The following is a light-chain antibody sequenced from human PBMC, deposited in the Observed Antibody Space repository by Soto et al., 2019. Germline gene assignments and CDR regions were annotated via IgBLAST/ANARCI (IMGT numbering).Light chain of an antibody. V-gene: IGKV3-20*01. CDR2: GAS. CDR3: HQYGSSPLT. J-gene: IGKJ3*01. CDR1: QSVTSSY. Sequence: EIVLTQSPGTLSLSPGERATLSCRASQSVTSSYLAWYQQKPGQAPRLLMYGASSRATGIPDRFSGSGSGTDFTLTIDRLEPEDFAMYYCHQYGSSPLTFGPGNKLDI.